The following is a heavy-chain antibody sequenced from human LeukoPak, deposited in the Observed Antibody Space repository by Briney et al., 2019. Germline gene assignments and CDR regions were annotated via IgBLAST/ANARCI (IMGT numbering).Heavy chain of an antibody. CDR3: ARDKYSSGWTLFDY. V-gene: IGHV1-18*01. CDR1: GYTFTSYG. Sequence: ASVKVSCKASGYTFTSYGISWVRQAPGQGLEWMGWISAYNGDTNYAQKLQGRVTMTTDTSTSTAYMELRSLRSDDTAVYYCARDKYSSGWTLFDYWGQGTLVTVSS. CDR2: ISAYNGDT. D-gene: IGHD6-19*01. J-gene: IGHJ4*02.